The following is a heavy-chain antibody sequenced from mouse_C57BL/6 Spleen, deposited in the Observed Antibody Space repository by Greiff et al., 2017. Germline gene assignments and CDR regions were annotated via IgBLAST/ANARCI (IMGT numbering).Heavy chain of an antibody. CDR2: IYPGNSDT. J-gene: IGHJ1*03. CDR1: GYTFTSYW. V-gene: IGHV1-5*01. Sequence: EVKLVESGTVLARPGASVKMSCKTSGYTFTSYWMHWVKQRPGQGLEWIGAIYPGNSDTRYNQKFKGKAKLTAVPSASTAYMELSSLTNEDSAVYYCTKPNWDYWCFDVWGTGTTVTVSS. D-gene: IGHD4-1*01. CDR3: TKPNWDYWCFDV.